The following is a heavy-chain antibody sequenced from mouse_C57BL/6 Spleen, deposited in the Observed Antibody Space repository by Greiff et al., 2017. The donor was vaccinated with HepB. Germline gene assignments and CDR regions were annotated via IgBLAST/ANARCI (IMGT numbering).Heavy chain of an antibody. CDR1: YFAFMASA. CDR2: FTMYSDAT. J-gene: IGHJ4*01. Sequence: LVESGAELVRPGSSVKLSCKDSYFAFMASAMHWVKQRPGHGLEWIGSFTMYSDATEYSENFKGKATLTANTSSSTAYMELSSLTSEDSAVYYCASGLDSSGYGAMDYWGQGTSVTVSS. D-gene: IGHD3-2*02. V-gene: IGHV1-49*01. CDR3: ASGLDSSGYGAMDY.